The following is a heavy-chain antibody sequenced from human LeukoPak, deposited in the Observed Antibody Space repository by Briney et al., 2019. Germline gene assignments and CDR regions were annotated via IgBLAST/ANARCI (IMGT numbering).Heavy chain of an antibody. D-gene: IGHD1-26*01. Sequence: ASVKVSCKASGYTFTNYLISWVRQAPGQGLEWMGGISAYNGNTNYPQKLQGRVTMTTDTSTATAYMELRSLRSDDTAVYYCARGGNYFRFDPWGQGTLVTVSS. CDR3: ARGGNYFRFDP. J-gene: IGHJ5*02. CDR1: GYTFTNYL. V-gene: IGHV1-18*01. CDR2: ISAYNGNT.